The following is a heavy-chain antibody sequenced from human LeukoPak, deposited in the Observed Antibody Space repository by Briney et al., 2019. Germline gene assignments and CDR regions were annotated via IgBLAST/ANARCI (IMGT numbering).Heavy chain of an antibody. CDR2: INSDGTT. V-gene: IGHV3-74*01. CDR1: GFTFSGDW. J-gene: IGHJ3*02. Sequence: GGSLRLSCAASGFTFSGDWMHWVRQAPGKGLVWVSRINSDGTTTYADSVKGRCTVSRDNTKNTLYLQMNSLRAEDTAVYYCGRHRIAVAGRGAFDIWGQGTTVTVSS. CDR3: GRHRIAVAGRGAFDI. D-gene: IGHD6-19*01.